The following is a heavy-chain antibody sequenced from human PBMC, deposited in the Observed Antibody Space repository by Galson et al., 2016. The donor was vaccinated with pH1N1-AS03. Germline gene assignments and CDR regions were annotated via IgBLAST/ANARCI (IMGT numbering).Heavy chain of an antibody. CDR2: IYPTGNT. CDR1: GGSISSDSYH. Sequence: SETLSLTCPVSGGSISSDSYHWGWIRQPPGKGLEWFGLIYPTGNTYCNPSPKSRFTISADTSTNQFSLNLNSVTAADTAAYYCARLRVDINSLDPWGRGTTVTVS. V-gene: IGHV4-39*07. D-gene: IGHD5-12*01. J-gene: IGHJ6*02. CDR3: ARLRVDINSLDP.